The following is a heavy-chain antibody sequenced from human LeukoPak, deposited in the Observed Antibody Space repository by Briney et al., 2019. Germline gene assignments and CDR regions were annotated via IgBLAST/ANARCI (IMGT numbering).Heavy chain of an antibody. V-gene: IGHV4-39*01. D-gene: IGHD1-26*01. Sequence: SETLSLTCTVSGGSISSSNHYWGWIRQPPGKGLEWIGSLSSGGSTYYNPSLKSRVTISVDTSKHQFSLNLSSVTAADTAIYFCARGLLYSGSFARNWFDSWGQGTLVTVSS. CDR2: LSSGGST. CDR3: ARGLLYSGSFARNWFDS. CDR1: GGSISSSNHY. J-gene: IGHJ5*01.